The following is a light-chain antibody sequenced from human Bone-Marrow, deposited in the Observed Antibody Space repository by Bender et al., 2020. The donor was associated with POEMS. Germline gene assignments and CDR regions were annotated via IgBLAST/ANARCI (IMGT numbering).Light chain of an antibody. V-gene: IGLV2-14*03. CDR1: SSDVGGFNY. CDR3: SSYTSRCTWV. CDR2: DVT. Sequence: QSALTQPPSASGSPGQSVTISGAGTSSDVGGFNYVSWYQKHPGKAPKLLIYDVTSRPSGVSSRFPASKSGNTASLTISVLQAADEAEYYCSSYTSRCTWVFGGGAKLTVL. J-gene: IGLJ3*02.